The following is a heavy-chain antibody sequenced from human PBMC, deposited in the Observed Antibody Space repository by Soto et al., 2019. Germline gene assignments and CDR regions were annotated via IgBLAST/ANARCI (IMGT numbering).Heavy chain of an antibody. V-gene: IGHV1-8*01. CDR1: GYTFTSYD. J-gene: IGHJ6*03. CDR3: ASHIAARDYYYYMDV. D-gene: IGHD6-6*01. Sequence: ASVKVSCKASGYTFTSYDINWVRQATGQGLEWMGWMNPNSGNTGYAQKFQGRVTMTRNTSISTAYMELSSLRSEDTAVYYCASHIAARDYYYYMDVWGKGTTVTVSS. CDR2: MNPNSGNT.